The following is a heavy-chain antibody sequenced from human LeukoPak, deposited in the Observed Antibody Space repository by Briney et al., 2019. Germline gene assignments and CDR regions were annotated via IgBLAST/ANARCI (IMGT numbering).Heavy chain of an antibody. V-gene: IGHV3-21*01. Sequence: GGSLRLSCAASGFTFSSYTMKWVRQAPGKGLEWVSSISSSSSYIYYADSVKGRFTISRDNAKNSLYLQMNSLRAEDTAVYDCARSSWNCSSTSGPNPYYYYYYMDVWGKGTTVTISS. J-gene: IGHJ6*03. D-gene: IGHD2-2*01. CDR3: ARSSWNCSSTSGPNPYYYYYYMDV. CDR1: GFTFSSYT. CDR2: ISSSSSYI.